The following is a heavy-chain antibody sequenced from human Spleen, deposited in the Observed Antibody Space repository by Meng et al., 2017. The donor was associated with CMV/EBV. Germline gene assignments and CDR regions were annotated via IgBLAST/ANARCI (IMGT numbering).Heavy chain of an antibody. Sequence: GGSLRLSCAGSGFHFGTYWMTWVRQAPGRALEWVANINQDASQKSYVDSVEGRFTISRDNAENSMYLQMNSLRAEATAVYYCARTGHRLGRFAMIVRPAGDKQVDYWGQGTLVTVSS. CDR3: ARTGHRLGRFAMIVRPAGDKQVDY. J-gene: IGHJ4*02. D-gene: IGHD3-22*01. CDR2: INQDASQK. CDR1: GFHFGTYW. V-gene: IGHV3-7*01.